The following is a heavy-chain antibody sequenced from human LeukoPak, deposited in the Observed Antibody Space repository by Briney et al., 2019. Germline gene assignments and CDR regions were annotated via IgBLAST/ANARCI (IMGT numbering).Heavy chain of an antibody. CDR3: AKVVYYDSSGYPH. CDR1: GFTYSNYA. D-gene: IGHD3-22*01. J-gene: IGHJ1*01. V-gene: IGHV3-23*01. Sequence: PGGSLRLSCAASGFTYSNYAMSWVHQAPGKGLEWVSGISGTGGSTYYADSVKGRFTISRDNSKNTLYLQMNSLRAEDTAVYYCAKVVYYDSSGYPHWGQGTLVTVSS. CDR2: ISGTGGST.